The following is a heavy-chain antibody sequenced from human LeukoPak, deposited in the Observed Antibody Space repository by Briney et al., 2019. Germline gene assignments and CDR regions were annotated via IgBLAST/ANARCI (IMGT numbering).Heavy chain of an antibody. CDR1: GFTFSSYW. CDR3: AREGRVTGYDFDY. J-gene: IGHJ4*02. D-gene: IGHD5-12*01. CDR2: INSDGSST. Sequence: GGSLRLSCEASGFTFSSYWMHWVRQVPGEGLVWVSRINSDGSSTTYADSVKGRFTISRDNAKNTLNLQMNSLRVEDTAVYYCAREGRVTGYDFDYWGQGTLVTVSS. V-gene: IGHV3-74*03.